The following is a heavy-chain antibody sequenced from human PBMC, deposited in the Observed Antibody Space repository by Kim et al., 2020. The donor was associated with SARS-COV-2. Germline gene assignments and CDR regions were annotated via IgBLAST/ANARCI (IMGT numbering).Heavy chain of an antibody. D-gene: IGHD3-10*01. Sequence: GGSLRLSCAASGFTFSSYAMHWVRQAPGKGLEWVAVISYDGSNKYYADSVKGRFTISRDNSKNTLYLQMNSLRAEDTAVYYCARECYYGSGAGDYDYYDGIDVWGQGTPVTVSS. CDR2: ISYDGSNK. CDR3: ARECYYGSGAGDYDYYDGIDV. J-gene: IGHJ6*02. V-gene: IGHV3-30*04. CDR1: GFTFSSYA.